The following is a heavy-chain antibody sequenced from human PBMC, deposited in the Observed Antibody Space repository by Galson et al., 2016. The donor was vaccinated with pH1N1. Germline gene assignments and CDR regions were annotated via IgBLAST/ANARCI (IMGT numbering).Heavy chain of an antibody. Sequence: SLRLSCAASGFILSDYWMSWVRQAPGKGLEWVAKINQEGSRKYYVDSMKGRCTISRDNAENSLSLQMNSLRVEDTALYYCATEDYYTSLYWGQGILVTVSS. D-gene: IGHD1-26*01. CDR3: ATEDYYTSLY. V-gene: IGHV3-7*01. J-gene: IGHJ4*02. CDR1: GFILSDYW. CDR2: INQEGSRK.